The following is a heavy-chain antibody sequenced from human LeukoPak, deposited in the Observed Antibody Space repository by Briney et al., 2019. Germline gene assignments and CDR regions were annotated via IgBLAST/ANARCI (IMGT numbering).Heavy chain of an antibody. J-gene: IGHJ3*02. V-gene: IGHV3-30*02. CDR3: AKDLSYYDSSGYYLDAFDI. CDR2: IRYDGSNK. D-gene: IGHD3-22*01. Sequence: GGSLRLSCAASGFTFSSYGVHWVRQAPGKELEWVAFIRYDGSNKYYADSVKGRFTISRDNSKNTLYLQMNSLRAEDTAVYYCAKDLSYYDSSGYYLDAFDIWGQGTMVTVSS. CDR1: GFTFSSYG.